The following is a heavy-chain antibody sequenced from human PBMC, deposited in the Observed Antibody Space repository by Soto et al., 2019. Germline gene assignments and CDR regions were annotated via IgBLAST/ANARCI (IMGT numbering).Heavy chain of an antibody. CDR1: GGSISSGGYS. CDR2: IYHSGST. D-gene: IGHD3-10*01. J-gene: IGHJ5*02. CDR3: ARGVVRGVISWFDP. V-gene: IGHV4-30-2*01. Sequence: SETLSLTCAVSGGSISSGGYSWSWIRQPPGKGLEWIGYIYHSGSTYYNPSLKSRVTISVDRSKNQFSLKLSSVTAADTAVYYCARGVVRGVISWFDPWGQGTLVTVS.